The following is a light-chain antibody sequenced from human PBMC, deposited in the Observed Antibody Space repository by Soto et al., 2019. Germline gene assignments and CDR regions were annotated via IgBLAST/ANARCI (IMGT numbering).Light chain of an antibody. J-gene: IGKJ1*01. Sequence: ALPMTQSPSSLYASVGDRVTITCRASQGIRTELGWYQQKPGKAPRLLIYGASTLQGGVPSRFSGSGSGTDFTLTISSLQPEDFATYYCLQDNSYPRTFGQGTKVEIK. CDR3: LQDNSYPRT. V-gene: IGKV1-6*01. CDR1: QGIRTE. CDR2: GAS.